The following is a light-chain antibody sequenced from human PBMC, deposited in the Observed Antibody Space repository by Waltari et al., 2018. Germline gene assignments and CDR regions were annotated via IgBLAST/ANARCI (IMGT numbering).Light chain of an antibody. CDR1: SGSLSTTSY. V-gene: IGLV8-61*01. CDR3: LLYMGSGILV. Sequence: QTVVTQEPSLSVSPGGTVTLTCALSSGSLSTTSYASWYQQRPGQTPRTLVYKAYTRSSGVPDRFSGSILGNKAALIITGAQADDGAVYYCLLYMGSGILVFGGGTKLTVL. J-gene: IGLJ3*02. CDR2: KAY.